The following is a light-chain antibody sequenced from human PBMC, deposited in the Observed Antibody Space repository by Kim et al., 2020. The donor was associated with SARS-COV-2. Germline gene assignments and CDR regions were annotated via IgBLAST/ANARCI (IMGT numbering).Light chain of an antibody. CDR3: HQFSSPPPYT. CDR1: QSVRNNY. V-gene: IGKV3-20*01. Sequence: EIVLTQSPGTLSLSPGERATLSCRASQSVRNNYLTWYQHKPGQAPRLLIYGASSRATGIPDRFSGSGSGTDFTLSISTLEPEDSAVYYCHQFSSPPPYTFGQGTKLDI. CDR2: GAS. J-gene: IGKJ2*01.